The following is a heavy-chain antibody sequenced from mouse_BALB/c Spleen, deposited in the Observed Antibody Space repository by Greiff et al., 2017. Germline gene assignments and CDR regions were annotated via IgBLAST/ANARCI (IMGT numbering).Heavy chain of an antibody. CDR3: ASGLYYAMDY. CDR2: ISYDGSN. J-gene: IGHJ4*01. Sequence: EVKLVESGPGLVKPSQSLSLTCSVTGYSITSGYYWNWIRQFPGNKLEWMGYISYDGSNNYNPSLKNRISITRDTSKNQFFLKLNSVTTEDTATYYCASGLYYAMDYWGQGTSVTVSS. V-gene: IGHV3-6*02. CDR1: GYSITSGYY.